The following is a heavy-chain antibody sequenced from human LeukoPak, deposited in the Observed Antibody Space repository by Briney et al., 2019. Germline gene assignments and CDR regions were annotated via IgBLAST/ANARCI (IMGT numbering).Heavy chain of an antibody. CDR3: ARATPAAIRFDP. CDR2: ISSSSSYI. CDR1: GFTFSSYS. Sequence: GGSLRLSCAASGFTFSSYSMNWVRQAPGKWLEWVSSISSSSSYIYYADSVKGRFTISRDNAKNSLYLQMNSLRAEDTAVYYCARATPAAIRFDPWGQGTLVTVSS. D-gene: IGHD2-2*02. V-gene: IGHV3-21*01. J-gene: IGHJ5*02.